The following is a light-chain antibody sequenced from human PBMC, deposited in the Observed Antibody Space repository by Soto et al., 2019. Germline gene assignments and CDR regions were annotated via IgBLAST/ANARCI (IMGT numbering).Light chain of an antibody. CDR3: ATWDSSLSVVL. CDR2: GNS. V-gene: IGLV1-40*01. Sequence: QSVLTQPPSVSGAPGQRVTISCTGISSNIGAGYDVHWYQQLPGTAPKLLIYGNSNRPSGVPDRFSGSKSGTSASLAITGLQAEDEADYYCATWDSSLSVVLIGGGTKLTVL. CDR1: SSNIGAGYD. J-gene: IGLJ2*01.